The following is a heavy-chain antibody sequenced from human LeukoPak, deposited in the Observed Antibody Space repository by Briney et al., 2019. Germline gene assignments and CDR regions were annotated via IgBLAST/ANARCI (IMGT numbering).Heavy chain of an antibody. CDR1: GFTFSSYA. J-gene: IGHJ4*02. CDR2: ISSDGSNK. V-gene: IGHV3-30*01. D-gene: IGHD5-18*01. CDR3: ARVRAPGGYSYGPFDY. Sequence: AGGSLRLSCAASGFTFSSYAMHWVRQAPGKGLEWVAVISSDGSNKYYADSVKGRFTISRDNSKNTLYLQMNSLRAEDTAVYYCARVRAPGGYSYGPFDYWGQGTLVTVSS.